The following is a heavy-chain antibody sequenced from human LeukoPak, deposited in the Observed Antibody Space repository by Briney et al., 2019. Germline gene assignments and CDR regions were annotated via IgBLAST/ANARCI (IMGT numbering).Heavy chain of an antibody. CDR2: IYYSGST. D-gene: IGHD6-19*01. J-gene: IGHJ4*02. CDR1: GGSVSSGSYY. Sequence: PSETLSLTCTVSGGSVSSGSYYWSWIRQPPGKGLEWIGYIYYSGSTNYNPSLKSLVTISVDTSKNQFSLKLSSVTAADTAVYYCASRLSSGWYGGHDYWGQGTLVTVSS. V-gene: IGHV4-61*01. CDR3: ASRLSSGWYGGHDY.